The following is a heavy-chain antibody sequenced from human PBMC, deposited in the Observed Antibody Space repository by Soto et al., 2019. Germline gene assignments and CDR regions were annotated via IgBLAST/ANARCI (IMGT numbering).Heavy chain of an antibody. J-gene: IGHJ4*02. Sequence: PSQTLSLTCAFSGDIVSSNSAAWNWVRQSPSRGLEWLVRTYYRSKWNNDYAVSVKRRITINPDTSKNQFSLQLNSVTPEDTAVYYCAREGGDIISWYFDYWGQGTLVTVSS. D-gene: IGHD3-16*02. CDR2: TYYRSKWNN. V-gene: IGHV6-1*01. CDR1: GDIVSSNSAA. CDR3: AREGGDIISWYFDY.